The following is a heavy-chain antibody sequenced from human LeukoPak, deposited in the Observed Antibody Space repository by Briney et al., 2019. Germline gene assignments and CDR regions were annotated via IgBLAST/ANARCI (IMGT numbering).Heavy chain of an antibody. D-gene: IGHD3-22*01. CDR2: IIPIFGTT. CDR1: GGTFSNYA. J-gene: IGHJ4*02. V-gene: IGHV1-69*05. Sequence: ASVKVSCKASGGTFSNYAISWVRQAPGRGLEWMGRIIPIFGTTNYAQKLQGRVTITTDESTSTAYMELSSLRSEDTAVYYCARGGEANYYDTSGYYLYYYWGQGTLVTVSS. CDR3: ARGGEANYYDTSGYYLYYY.